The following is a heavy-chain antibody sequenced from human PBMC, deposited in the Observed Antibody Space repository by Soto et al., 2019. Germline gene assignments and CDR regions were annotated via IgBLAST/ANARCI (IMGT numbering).Heavy chain of an antibody. CDR1: GDSIISSDFY. CDR3: ARHSLALRKNNWFDP. Sequence: PSETLSLTCTVSGDSIISSDFYWGWVRQPPGKGLEWIGSIFYLGSSYYNPSLKSRVTMSVDTSKNQFSLRLRSVTAADTALYFCARHSLALRKNNWFDPWVQGIMV. V-gene: IGHV4-39*01. CDR2: IFYLGSS. J-gene: IGHJ5*02. D-gene: IGHD3-3*02.